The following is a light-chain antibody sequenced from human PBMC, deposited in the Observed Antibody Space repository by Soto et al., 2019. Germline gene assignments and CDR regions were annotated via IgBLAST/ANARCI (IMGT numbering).Light chain of an antibody. CDR2: DAS. V-gene: IGKV3-11*01. J-gene: IGKJ5*01. Sequence: EIVLTQSPATLSLSPGERATLSCRASQSVSNYLAWYQQKPGQAPRLILYDASNRATGSPARFSGSGSGADFNLTISSRESEDFAVYYCQQRSNWPITFGQGTRLEIK. CDR1: QSVSNY. CDR3: QQRSNWPIT.